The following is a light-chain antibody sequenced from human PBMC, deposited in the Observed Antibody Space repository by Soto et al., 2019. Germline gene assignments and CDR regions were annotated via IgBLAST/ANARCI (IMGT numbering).Light chain of an antibody. CDR3: QENYRSPYT. CDR1: QSINIY. J-gene: IGKJ2*01. Sequence: IQLTQSPSSLSASVGDRVTLTCRASQSINIYLNWYQQKPGKAPTLLIYAASSLQSGVPSRFSGGGSRTDFTLTNITLQTEDFSTYYCQENYRSPYTFGQGTKLEI. CDR2: AAS. V-gene: IGKV1-39*01.